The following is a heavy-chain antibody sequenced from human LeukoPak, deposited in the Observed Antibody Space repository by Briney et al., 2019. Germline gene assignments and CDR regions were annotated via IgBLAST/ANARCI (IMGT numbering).Heavy chain of an antibody. D-gene: IGHD1-26*01. V-gene: IGHV4-39*01. Sequence: PSETLSLTCTVSGGSISSSSYYWGWIRQPPGKGLEWIGSIYYSGSTYYNPSLKSRVTISVDTPKNQFSLKLSSVTAADTAVYYCARQGSLTFDYWGQGTLVTVSS. CDR1: GGSISSSSYY. J-gene: IGHJ4*02. CDR2: IYYSGST. CDR3: ARQGSLTFDY.